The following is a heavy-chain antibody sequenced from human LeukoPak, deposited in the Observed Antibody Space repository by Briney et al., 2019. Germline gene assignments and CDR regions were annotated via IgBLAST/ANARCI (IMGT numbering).Heavy chain of an antibody. Sequence: GGSLRLSCAASGFTFDDYGMSWVRQAPGKGLEWVSGINWNGGSTGYADSVKGRFTISRDNAKNSLYLQMNSLRAKDTALYYCARVREDDYVWGSYRYFDYWGQGTLVTVSS. V-gene: IGHV3-20*04. J-gene: IGHJ4*02. CDR1: GFTFDDYG. D-gene: IGHD3-16*02. CDR3: ARVREDDYVWGSYRYFDY. CDR2: INWNGGST.